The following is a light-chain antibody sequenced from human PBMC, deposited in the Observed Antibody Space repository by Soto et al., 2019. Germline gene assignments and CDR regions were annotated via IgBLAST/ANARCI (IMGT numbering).Light chain of an antibody. CDR2: GVT. Sequence: QSVLTQPPSASGSPGQSVTISCTGTSSDVGAYNFVSWYQQHPGRAPKLIISGVTNRPSGVFNRFSGSKSGNTASLTICGLQAEDEADYYCSSYTSSSTLYVFGTGTKVTVL. CDR1: SSDVGAYNF. CDR3: SSYTSSSTLYV. V-gene: IGLV2-14*01. J-gene: IGLJ1*01.